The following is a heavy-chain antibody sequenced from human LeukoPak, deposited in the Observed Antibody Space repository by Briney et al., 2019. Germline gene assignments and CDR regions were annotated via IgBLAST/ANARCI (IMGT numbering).Heavy chain of an antibody. J-gene: IGHJ4*02. Sequence: ASVKVSCKASGYTFIDYYIHWVRQAPGQGLEWMGWINPKTGGTNYAQKFQGRVTMTSDTSITTAYMELSRLRFDDTAVYYCARPRAFSYGQMYYFDYWGQGALVTASS. CDR2: INPKTGGT. D-gene: IGHD5-18*01. CDR3: ARPRAFSYGQMYYFDY. CDR1: GYTFIDYY. V-gene: IGHV1-2*02.